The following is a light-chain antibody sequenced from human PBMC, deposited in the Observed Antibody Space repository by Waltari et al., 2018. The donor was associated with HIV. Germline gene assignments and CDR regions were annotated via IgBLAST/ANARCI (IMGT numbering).Light chain of an antibody. V-gene: IGLV1-44*01. CDR3: AAWDDSLNGLV. J-gene: IGLJ2*01. CDR1: SSTIGSNT. Sequence: QSVLPQPPSASGTPGQRVTIPCSGSSSTIGSNTVNWYQQLPGTAPKLLIYSNNQRPSGVPDRCAGSKSGTSASLAISGLQSEDEADYYCAAWDDSLNGLVFGGGTKLTVL. CDR2: SNN.